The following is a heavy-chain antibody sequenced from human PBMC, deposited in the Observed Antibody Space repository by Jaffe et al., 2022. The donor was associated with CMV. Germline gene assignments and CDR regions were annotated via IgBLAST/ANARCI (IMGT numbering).Heavy chain of an antibody. V-gene: IGHV4-59*08. CDR2: MYFRGST. Sequence: QVQLQESGPGLVKPSETLSLTCTVSGDSITTYYWGWIRQPPGKGLEWIGYMYFRGSTNYNPSLKSRISISADTSKNQFSLKLTSVTAADAAFYFCARGFGGPSSSGGFDHWGQGTLVSVSS. CDR1: GDSITTYY. D-gene: IGHD6-6*01. CDR3: ARGFGGPSSSGGFDH. J-gene: IGHJ4*02.